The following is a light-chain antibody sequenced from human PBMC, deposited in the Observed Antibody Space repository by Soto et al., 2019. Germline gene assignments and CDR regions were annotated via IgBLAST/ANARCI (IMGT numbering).Light chain of an antibody. V-gene: IGKV3-20*01. CDR2: ETY. J-gene: IGKJ1*01. Sequence: IVLTQSPDTLSLSPGERVTLSCRASQSVRNNYLAWYQQKPGQAPRLLIYETYRRATGIPDRFSGSGSGIDFTLTISRLEPEDFVVYLCQQYGGSSRTFGLGTKVEIK. CDR3: QQYGGSSRT. CDR1: QSVRNNY.